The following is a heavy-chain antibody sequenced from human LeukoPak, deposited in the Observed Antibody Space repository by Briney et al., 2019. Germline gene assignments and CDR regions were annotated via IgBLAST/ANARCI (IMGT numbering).Heavy chain of an antibody. CDR2: ISSSSSYI. V-gene: IGHV3-21*01. CDR3: ARDLRTNYYGCMDV. CDR1: GFTFSSYS. J-gene: IGHJ6*02. D-gene: IGHD3-10*01. Sequence: KPGGSLRLSCAASGFTFSSYSMNWVRQAPGKGLEWVSSISSSSSYIYYADSVKGRFTISRDNAKNSLYLQMNSLRAEDTAVYYCARDLRTNYYGCMDVWGQGTTVTVSS.